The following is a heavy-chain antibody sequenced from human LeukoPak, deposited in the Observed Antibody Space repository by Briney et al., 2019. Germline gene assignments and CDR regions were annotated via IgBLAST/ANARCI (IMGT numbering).Heavy chain of an antibody. D-gene: IGHD3-10*01. V-gene: IGHV4-34*01. CDR1: GGSFSGYY. CDR2: INHSGST. CDR3: ARTYCYGSGSYYLDY. Sequence: PSETLSLTCAVYGGSFSGYYWSWIRQPPGKGLEWIGEINHSGSTNYNPSLKSRVTISVDTSKNQFSLKLSSVTAADTAVYYCARTYCYGSGSYYLDYWGQGTLVTVSS. J-gene: IGHJ4*02.